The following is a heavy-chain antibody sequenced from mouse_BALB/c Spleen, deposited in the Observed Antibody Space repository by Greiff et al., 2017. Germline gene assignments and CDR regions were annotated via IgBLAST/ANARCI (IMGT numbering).Heavy chain of an antibody. CDR1: GFNIKDTY. D-gene: IGHD2-1*01. J-gene: IGHJ4*01. CDR2: IDPANGNT. Sequence: VQLQQSGAELVKPGASVKLSCTASGFNIKDTYMHWVKQRPEQGLEWIGRIDPANGNTKYDPKFQGKATITADTSSNTAYLQLSSLTSEDTAVYYCARSDYGNEAMDYWGQGTSGTVSS. V-gene: IGHV14-3*02. CDR3: ARSDYGNEAMDY.